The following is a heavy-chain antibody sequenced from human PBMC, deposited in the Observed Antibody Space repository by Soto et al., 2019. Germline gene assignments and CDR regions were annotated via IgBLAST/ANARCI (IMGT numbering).Heavy chain of an antibody. J-gene: IGHJ4*02. V-gene: IGHV1-69*13. Sequence: SVKVSCEASGGTFSSYSISWVRQAPGQGLEWMGGIIPIFGTANYAQKFQGRVTITADESTSTAYMELSSLRSEDTAVYYCARDHCSGGSCYSGFDYWGQGTLVTVSS. CDR1: GGTFSSYS. CDR2: IIPIFGTA. CDR3: ARDHCSGGSCYSGFDY. D-gene: IGHD2-15*01.